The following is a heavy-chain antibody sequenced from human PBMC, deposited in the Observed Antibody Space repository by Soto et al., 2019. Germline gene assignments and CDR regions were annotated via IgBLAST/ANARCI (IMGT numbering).Heavy chain of an antibody. CDR3: ATRRLGYCSGGSCYEDAFDI. CDR2: FDPEGGET. Sequence: ASVKVSCKVSGYTLTELSMHWVRQAPGKGLEWMGGFDPEGGETIYAQKFQGRVTMTEDTSTDTAYMELSSLRSEDTAVYYCATRRLGYCSGGSCYEDAFDIWGQGTMVTVSS. D-gene: IGHD2-15*01. V-gene: IGHV1-24*01. J-gene: IGHJ3*02. CDR1: GYTLTELS.